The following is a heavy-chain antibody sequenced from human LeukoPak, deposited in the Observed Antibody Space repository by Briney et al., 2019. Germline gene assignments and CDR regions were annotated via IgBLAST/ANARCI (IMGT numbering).Heavy chain of an antibody. Sequence: PGGSLRLSCAASGFTFSNAWMSWVRQAPGKGLEWVGRIKSKTDGGTTDYAAPVKGRFTISRDDSKNTLYLQINSLKTEDTAVYYCTTRQDYGDFVAPYGMDVWGQGTTVTVSS. CDR2: IKSKTDGGTT. J-gene: IGHJ6*02. D-gene: IGHD4-17*01. V-gene: IGHV3-15*01. CDR3: TTRQDYGDFVAPYGMDV. CDR1: GFTFSNAW.